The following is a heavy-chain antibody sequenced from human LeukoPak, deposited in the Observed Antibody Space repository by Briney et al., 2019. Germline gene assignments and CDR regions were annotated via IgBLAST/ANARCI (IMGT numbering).Heavy chain of an antibody. V-gene: IGHV3-13*01. CDR3: ARVAKERVGGVYYFDH. Sequence: GGSLRLSCAASGFTFSSYWMHWVRQATGKGLEWVSAIGTAGDTYYTGSVKGRFTISRENAKNSLYLQMNSLRAGDTAVYYCARVAKERVGGVYYFDHWGQGTLVTVSS. CDR2: IGTAGDT. D-gene: IGHD1-1*01. J-gene: IGHJ4*02. CDR1: GFTFSSYW.